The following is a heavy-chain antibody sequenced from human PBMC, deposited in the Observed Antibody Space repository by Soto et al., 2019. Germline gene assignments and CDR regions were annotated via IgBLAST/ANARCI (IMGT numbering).Heavy chain of an antibody. J-gene: IGHJ6*02. D-gene: IGHD2-2*02. V-gene: IGHV1-69*01. CDR1: GGTFSSYA. Sequence: QVQLVQSGAEVKKPGSSVKVSCKASGGTFSSYAISWVRQAPGQGLEWMGGIIPIFGTANYAQKFQGRVTITADDSTSTAYMELSSLRSEDTAVYYCARGIVVVPAAISYYYYGMDVWGQGTTVTVSS. CDR3: ARGIVVVPAAISYYYYGMDV. CDR2: IIPIFGTA.